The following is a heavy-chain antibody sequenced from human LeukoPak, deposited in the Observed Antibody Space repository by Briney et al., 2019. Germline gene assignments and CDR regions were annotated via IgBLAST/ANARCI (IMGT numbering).Heavy chain of an antibody. J-gene: IGHJ4*02. CDR1: GGSFSGYY. Sequence: PSETLSLTCAVYGGSFSGYYWSWIRQPPGKGLEWIGEINRSGSTNYNPSLKSRVTISVDTSKNQFSLKLSSVTAADTAVYYCARWTSCGGDCHTLDFWGQGVLVTVSS. D-gene: IGHD2-21*02. V-gene: IGHV4-34*01. CDR2: INRSGST. CDR3: ARWTSCGGDCHTLDF.